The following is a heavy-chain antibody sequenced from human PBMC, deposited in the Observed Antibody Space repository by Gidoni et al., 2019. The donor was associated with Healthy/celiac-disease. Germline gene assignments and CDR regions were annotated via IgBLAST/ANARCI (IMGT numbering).Heavy chain of an antibody. Sequence: EVQLVESGGGLVQPGGSLRLSCAASGFTFSSYEMNWVRQAPGKGLEWVSYISSSGSTIYYADSVKGRFTISRDNAKNSLYLQMNSLRAEDTAVYYCARRSYYYDSSGYYQGNFDYWGQGTLVTVSS. CDR1: GFTFSSYE. V-gene: IGHV3-48*03. CDR2: ISSSGSTI. CDR3: ARRSYYYDSSGYYQGNFDY. D-gene: IGHD3-22*01. J-gene: IGHJ4*02.